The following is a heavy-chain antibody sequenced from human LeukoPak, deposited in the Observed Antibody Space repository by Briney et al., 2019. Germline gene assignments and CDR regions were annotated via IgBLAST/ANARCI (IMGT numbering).Heavy chain of an antibody. Sequence: GGSLRLSCVVSGFTFSSYWMSWVRQAPGQGLEWVANIKSDGSDKNYVDSVKGRFTISRDNAKNSLYLQMNSLKAEDTAVYYCARDFSCSSTSCSGGDWGQGTLVTVSS. J-gene: IGHJ4*02. V-gene: IGHV3-7*01. CDR3: ARDFSCSSTSCSGGD. CDR2: IKSDGSDK. CDR1: GFTFSSYW. D-gene: IGHD2-2*01.